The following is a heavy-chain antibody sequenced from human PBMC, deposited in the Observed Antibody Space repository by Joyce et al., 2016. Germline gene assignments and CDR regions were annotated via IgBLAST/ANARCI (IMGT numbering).Heavy chain of an antibody. CDR2: VSYDGSNK. V-gene: IGHV3-30-3*01. J-gene: IGHJ4*02. D-gene: IGHD1-1*01. CDR3: ARETAVTGTTFDY. Sequence: QVHLVESGGGVVQPGTSLRLSCAASGFTFRNYCMHWVRQAPGKGLEWVAIVSYDGSNKFYTDSVEGRFTISKDFSRNTVYLQMNSLRVDDTAVYYCARETAVTGTTFDYWGQGALVTVSS. CDR1: GFTFRNYC.